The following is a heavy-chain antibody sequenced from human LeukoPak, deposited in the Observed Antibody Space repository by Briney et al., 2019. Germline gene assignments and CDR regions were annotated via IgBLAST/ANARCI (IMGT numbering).Heavy chain of an antibody. CDR2: ISYDGSNK. J-gene: IGHJ4*02. V-gene: IGHV3-30-3*01. D-gene: IGHD6-13*01. Sequence: PGGSLRLSCAASGFTFSSYAMHWVRQAPGKGLEWVAVISYDGSNKYYADSVKGRFTTSRDNSKNTLYLQMNSLRAEDTAVYYCARAAAGTDAIDYWGQGTLVTVSS. CDR1: GFTFSSYA. CDR3: ARAAAGTDAIDY.